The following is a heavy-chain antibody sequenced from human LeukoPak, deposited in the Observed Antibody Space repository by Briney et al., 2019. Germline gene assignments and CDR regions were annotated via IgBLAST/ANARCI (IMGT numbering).Heavy chain of an antibody. Sequence: SQTLCLTCTVSGGSISSGDYYWSWIRQPPGKGLEWIGYIYYNPSLKSRVTISVDTSKNQFSLKLSSVTAADTAVYYCARVALSTLRGYQISGEGCYYFDYWGQGTLVTVSS. CDR1: GGSISSGDYY. CDR3: ARVALSTLRGYQISGEGCYYFDY. J-gene: IGHJ4*02. CDR2: IYY. V-gene: IGHV4-30-4*01. D-gene: IGHD3-10*01.